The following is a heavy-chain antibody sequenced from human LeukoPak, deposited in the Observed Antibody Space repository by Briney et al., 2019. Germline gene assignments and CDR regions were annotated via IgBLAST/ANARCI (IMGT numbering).Heavy chain of an antibody. Sequence: GGSLRLSCAASGFTFGTYGMHWVRQAPGKGLEWVSGISGGGVTTYYADSVKGRFTISRDNSKNTLYLQMNSLRADDTAIYYCARNQQLGGHSYYYYGMDVWGQGTTVTVSS. CDR2: ISGGGVTT. J-gene: IGHJ6*02. CDR3: ARNQQLGGHSYYYYGMDV. D-gene: IGHD3-16*01. V-gene: IGHV3-23*01. CDR1: GFTFGTYG.